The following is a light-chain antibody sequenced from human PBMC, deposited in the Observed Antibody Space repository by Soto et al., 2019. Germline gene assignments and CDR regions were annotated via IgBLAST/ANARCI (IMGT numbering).Light chain of an antibody. CDR1: QSISTS. CDR3: QHCDSYWT. J-gene: IGKJ1*01. V-gene: IGKV1-5*03. Sequence: DIQMTQSPSTLSASVGDRVTITCRASQSISTSLAWYQQKPGKAPKVLIYKASSLESGVPSRFSGSGSGTEFTLTISSLQPDEFATYYCQHCDSYWTFGQGTKVEIK. CDR2: KAS.